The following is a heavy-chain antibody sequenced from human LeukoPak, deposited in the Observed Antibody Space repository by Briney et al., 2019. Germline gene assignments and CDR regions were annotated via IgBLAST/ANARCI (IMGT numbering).Heavy chain of an antibody. CDR2: IYSGGST. CDR3: AKNDILTGYYPTFDY. V-gene: IGHV3-66*01. D-gene: IGHD3-9*01. Sequence: PGGSLRLSCAASGFTVSSNYMSWVRQAPGKGLEWVSVIYSGGSTYYADSVKGRFTISRDNSKNPLYLQMNSLRAEDTAVYYCAKNDILTGYYPTFDYWGQGTLVTVSS. CDR1: GFTVSSNY. J-gene: IGHJ4*02.